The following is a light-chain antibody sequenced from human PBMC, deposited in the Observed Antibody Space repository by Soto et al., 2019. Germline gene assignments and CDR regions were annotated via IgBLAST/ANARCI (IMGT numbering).Light chain of an antibody. J-gene: IGKJ1*01. CDR3: HQYSSYWT. Sequence: VIWMTQSPSLLSASTGDRVTISCRMSQSLSALLAWYQQKPGKAPKLLIYDTSNLESGVPSRFSGSGSGTEFTLTISSLQPDDFAAYFCHQYSSYWTFGQGTKVEIK. CDR1: QSLSAL. CDR2: DTS. V-gene: IGKV1D-8*03.